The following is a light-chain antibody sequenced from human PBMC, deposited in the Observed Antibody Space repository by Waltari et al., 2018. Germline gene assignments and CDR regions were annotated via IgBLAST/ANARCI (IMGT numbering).Light chain of an antibody. Sequence: HSALTQPASVSGSPGQSITISCTGTTRDVGRYNYVSWYQCHPGKAPELIIYEVTNRPSGVADRFSGSKSGNTASLSISGLQPEDEADYYCSSYTSIKTPYVVFGGGTKVTVL. CDR3: SSYTSIKTPYVV. J-gene: IGLJ2*01. CDR1: TRDVGRYNY. V-gene: IGLV2-14*01. CDR2: EVT.